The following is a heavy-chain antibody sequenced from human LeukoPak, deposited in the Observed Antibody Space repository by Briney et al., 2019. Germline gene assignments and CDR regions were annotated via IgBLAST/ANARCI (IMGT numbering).Heavy chain of an antibody. D-gene: IGHD1-26*01. J-gene: IGHJ5*02. V-gene: IGHV3-53*01. CDR2: IYSGGAT. Sequence: AGSLRLSCAASGFIVSSNYMSWVRQPPGKGLEWVSVIYSGGATYYADSVKGRFTISIDNSKNLLYLQMNSLRAEDTAVYYCARGPIVGPTKGFDPWGQGTLVTVSS. CDR3: ARGPIVGPTKGFDP. CDR1: GFIVSSNY.